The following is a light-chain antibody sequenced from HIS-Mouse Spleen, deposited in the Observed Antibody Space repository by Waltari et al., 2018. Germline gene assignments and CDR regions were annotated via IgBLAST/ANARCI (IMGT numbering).Light chain of an antibody. J-gene: IGKJ3*01. Sequence: EIVLTQSPATLSLSPGERAILSRRASQSVSSYLAWYQQEPGQAPRLLIYDASDRATGIPARFSGSGSGTDFTLTISSLEPEDFAVYYCQQRSNWPPFTFGPGTKVDIK. V-gene: IGKV3-11*01. CDR2: DAS. CDR3: QQRSNWPPFT. CDR1: QSVSSY.